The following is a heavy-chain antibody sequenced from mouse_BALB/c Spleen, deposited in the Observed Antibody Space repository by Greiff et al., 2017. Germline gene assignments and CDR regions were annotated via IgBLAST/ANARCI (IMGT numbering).Heavy chain of an antibody. D-gene: IGHD2-4*01. CDR2: IYPGDGST. CDR1: GYTFTSYY. V-gene: IGHV1S56*01. CDR3: ARVITPYAMDY. Sequence: VQLQQSGPELVKPGASVKMSCKASGYTFTSYYIHWVKQRPGQGLEWIGWIYPGDGSTKYNEKFKGKTTLTADKSSSTAYMELRSLTSEDTAVYYCARVITPYAMDYWGQGTSVTVSS. J-gene: IGHJ4*01.